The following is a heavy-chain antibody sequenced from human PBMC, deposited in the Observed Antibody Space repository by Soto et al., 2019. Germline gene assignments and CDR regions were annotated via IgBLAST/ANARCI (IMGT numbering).Heavy chain of an antibody. J-gene: IGHJ4*02. Sequence: GGSLRLSCAASVFTSSNYGMSWVRQAPGKGLEWVSAISRGGSTFFAESVKGRFTISRDNSKNTLYLQMNSLRAEDTAVYYCAKENSGYEKWGPGTLVTVSS. V-gene: IGHV3-23*01. D-gene: IGHD5-12*01. CDR2: ISRGGST. CDR3: AKENSGYEK. CDR1: VFTSSNYG.